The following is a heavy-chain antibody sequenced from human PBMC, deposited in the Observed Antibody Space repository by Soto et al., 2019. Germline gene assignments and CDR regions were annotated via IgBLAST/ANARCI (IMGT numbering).Heavy chain of an antibody. Sequence: EVQLVESGGGLVQPGGSLRLSCAASGFTFSDYSMDWVRQVPGKGLEWVGRTRNKASSYTTDYVPSVRGRFSNSRDASKDSMYLQMNGLKTEDTAVYYCARDTGGSYDYWGQVALVTVSS. CDR3: ARDTGGSYDY. CDR1: GFTFSDYS. V-gene: IGHV3-72*01. CDR2: TRNKASSYTT. D-gene: IGHD1-26*01. J-gene: IGHJ4*02.